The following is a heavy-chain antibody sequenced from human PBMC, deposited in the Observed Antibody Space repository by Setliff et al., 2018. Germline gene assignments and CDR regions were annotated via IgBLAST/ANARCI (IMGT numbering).Heavy chain of an antibody. Sequence: GASVKVSCKASGGTFSSYAISRVRQTPGQGLEWMGRIIPIFGTANYAQKFQGRVTITADKSTSTAYMELSSLRSEDTAVYYCAREGLIADTTYYYYYYMDVWGKGTTVTVSS. CDR1: GGTFSSYA. D-gene: IGHD2-21*01. CDR3: AREGLIADTTYYYYYYMDV. J-gene: IGHJ6*03. CDR2: IIPIFGTA. V-gene: IGHV1-69*06.